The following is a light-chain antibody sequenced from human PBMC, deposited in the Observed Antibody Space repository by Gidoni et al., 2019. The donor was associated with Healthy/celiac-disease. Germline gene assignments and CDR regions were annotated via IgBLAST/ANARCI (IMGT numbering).Light chain of an antibody. CDR3: YSTDSSGNHRV. CDR2: EDS. Sequence: SYELTPPPSVSVLPGQTARITCSGDALPKKYAYWYQQKSGQAPVLVIYEDSKRPSRIPERFSGSSSGTMATLTISGAQVEDEADYYCYSTDSSGNHRVFGGGTKLTVL. V-gene: IGLV3-10*01. CDR1: ALPKKY. J-gene: IGLJ3*02.